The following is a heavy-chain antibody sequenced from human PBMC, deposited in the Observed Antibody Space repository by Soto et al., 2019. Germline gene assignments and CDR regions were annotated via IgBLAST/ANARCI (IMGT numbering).Heavy chain of an antibody. Sequence: PGGSLRLSCAASGFTFDDYAMHWVRQAPGKGLEWVSGISWNSGSIGYADSVKGRFTIPRDNAKNSLYLQMNSLRAEDTALYYCAKASGGYWYYYYYMDVWGKGTTVTVSS. CDR1: GFTFDDYA. V-gene: IGHV3-9*01. J-gene: IGHJ6*03. CDR2: ISWNSGSI. D-gene: IGHD2-15*01. CDR3: AKASGGYWYYYYYMDV.